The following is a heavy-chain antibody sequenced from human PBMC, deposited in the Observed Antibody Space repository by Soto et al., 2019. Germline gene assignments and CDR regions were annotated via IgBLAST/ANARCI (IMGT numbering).Heavy chain of an antibody. D-gene: IGHD4-17*01. J-gene: IGHJ4*02. CDR2: ISGADGNT. V-gene: IGHV1-3*01. CDR3: ARDRTTSSARRFDY. Sequence: QVQLVQSGAEVKKPGASVKVSCKASGYIFTNYAIHWVRQAPGQRLEWMGWISGADGNTRYSPKFQGRLTISTDTSASTAYMELSSLRSEDTAVFYCARDRTTSSARRFDYWGQGTLVTVS. CDR1: GYIFTNYA.